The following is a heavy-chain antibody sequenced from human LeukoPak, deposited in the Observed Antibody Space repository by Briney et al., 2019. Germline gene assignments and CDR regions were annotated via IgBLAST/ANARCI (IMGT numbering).Heavy chain of an antibody. Sequence: PGGSLRLSCTISGFTFGDYAMTWVRQAPGKGLEWVGVIRSESYGATTEYAASVKGRFTISADDSKSVAYQQMNSLKTEDTAVYYCTASTTGYSSGSYGTSYYYYYMDVWGKGTTVIVSS. V-gene: IGHV3-49*04. CDR3: TASTTGYSSGSYGTSYYYYYMDV. CDR2: IRSESYGATT. J-gene: IGHJ6*03. D-gene: IGHD6-19*01. CDR1: GFTFGDYA.